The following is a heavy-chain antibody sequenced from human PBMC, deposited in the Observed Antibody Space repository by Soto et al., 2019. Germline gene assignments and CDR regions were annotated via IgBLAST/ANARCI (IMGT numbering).Heavy chain of an antibody. CDR1: GFTFSSYG. V-gene: IGHV3-33*01. Sequence: QVQLVESGGGVVQPGRSLRLSCAASGFTFSSYGMHWVRQAPGKGLEWVAVIWYDGSNKYYADSVKGRFTISRDNSKNTLYLQMNSLRAEDTAVYYCARDFIMITFGGARKDAFDIWGQGTMVTVSS. J-gene: IGHJ3*02. CDR3: ARDFIMITFGGARKDAFDI. D-gene: IGHD3-16*01. CDR2: IWYDGSNK.